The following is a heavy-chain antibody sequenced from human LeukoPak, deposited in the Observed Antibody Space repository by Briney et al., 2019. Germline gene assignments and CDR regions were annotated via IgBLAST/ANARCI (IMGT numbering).Heavy chain of an antibody. D-gene: IGHD4-23*01. Sequence: GGALRLSCAASGFTFSSEGMHWVRQARGKGGEWVAVIWYDGSTKYYADSVKGRFTISSDNSKNTLYLQITSLRAEDTAVYYCARDTNGGNSDYWGQGTLVTVSS. V-gene: IGHV3-33*01. CDR3: ARDTNGGNSDY. CDR2: IWYDGSTK. CDR1: GFTFSSEG. J-gene: IGHJ4*02.